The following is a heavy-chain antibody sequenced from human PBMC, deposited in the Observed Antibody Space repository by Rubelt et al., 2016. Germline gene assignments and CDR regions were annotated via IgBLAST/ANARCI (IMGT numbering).Heavy chain of an antibody. Sequence: AEVEKPGASVKVSCTAFGYTFGTYDIIWVRQATGQGPEWMGWMNPTSGYTGYAQKFQGRVTLTRDTSIRTAYMEMSSLRSEDTAVYYCARGDSSGFYKGNYWGQGTLVTVSS. V-gene: IGHV1-8*01. CDR3: ARGDSSGFYKGNY. J-gene: IGHJ4*02. CDR2: MNPTSGYT. D-gene: IGHD3-22*01. CDR1: GYTFGTYD.